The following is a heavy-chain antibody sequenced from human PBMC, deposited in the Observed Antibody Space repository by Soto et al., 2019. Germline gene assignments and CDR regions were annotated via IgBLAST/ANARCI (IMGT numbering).Heavy chain of an antibody. J-gene: IGHJ6*02. Sequence: QVQLVESGGGVVQPGRSLRLSCAASGFTFSSYAMHWVRQAPGKGLEWVAVISYDGSNKYYADSVKGQFTISRDNSKNTLYLQMNSLRAEDTAVYYCARVRGIAARPRYYGMDVWGQGTTVTVSS. CDR2: ISYDGSNK. D-gene: IGHD6-6*01. CDR3: ARVRGIAARPRYYGMDV. V-gene: IGHV3-30-3*01. CDR1: GFTFSSYA.